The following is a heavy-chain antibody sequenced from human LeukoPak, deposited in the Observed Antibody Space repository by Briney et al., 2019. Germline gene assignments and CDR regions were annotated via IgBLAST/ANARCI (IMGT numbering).Heavy chain of an antibody. Sequence: GGSLRLSCAASGFTFSSYSMNWVRQAPGKGLEWVSSISSSSSYIYYADSVKGRFTISRDNAKNSLYLQVNSLRAEDTAVYYCARVFANYYDSSGYSIPDYWGQGTLVTVSS. CDR2: ISSSSSYI. CDR3: ARVFANYYDSSGYSIPDY. D-gene: IGHD3-22*01. V-gene: IGHV3-21*01. CDR1: GFTFSSYS. J-gene: IGHJ4*02.